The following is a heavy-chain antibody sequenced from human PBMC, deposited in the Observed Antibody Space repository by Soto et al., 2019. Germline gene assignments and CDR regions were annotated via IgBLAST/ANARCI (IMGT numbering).Heavy chain of an antibody. CDR3: ARLGYCSGRSCFGFDY. V-gene: IGHV3-74*01. CDR1: GFTFSSYW. J-gene: IGHJ4*02. CDR2: INSDGSST. D-gene: IGHD2-15*01. Sequence: PGGSLRLSCAASGFTFSSYWMHWVRQAPGKGLVWVSRINSDGSSTSYADSVKGRFTISRDNAKNTLYLQMNSLRAEDTAVYYCARLGYCSGRSCFGFDYWGQGTLVTVSS.